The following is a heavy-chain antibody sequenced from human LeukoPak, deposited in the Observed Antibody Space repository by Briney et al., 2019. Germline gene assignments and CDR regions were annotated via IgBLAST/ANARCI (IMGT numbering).Heavy chain of an antibody. V-gene: IGHV4-59*08. CDR2: IYYSGST. CDR1: GGSISSYY. Sequence: PSETLSLTCTVSGGSISSYYWSWVRQPAGKGLEWIGYIYYSGSTNYNPSLKSRVTISLDTSKNQISLKLSSVTAADTAVYYCARHTTVVPPHYFDYWGQGTLVTVSS. J-gene: IGHJ4*02. D-gene: IGHD4-23*01. CDR3: ARHTTVVPPHYFDY.